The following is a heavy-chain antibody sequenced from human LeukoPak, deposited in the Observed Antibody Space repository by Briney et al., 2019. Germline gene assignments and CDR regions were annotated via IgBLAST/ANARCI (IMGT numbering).Heavy chain of an antibody. CDR3: ASGSRVAFDI. V-gene: IGHV4-30-2*01. CDR2: IYHSGST. Sequence: PSQTLSLTCTVSGGSISSGDYYWSWLRQPPGKGLEWIGYIYHSGSTYYNPSLKSRVTISVDRSKNQFSLKLSSVTAADTAVYYSASGSRVAFDIWGQGTMVTVSS. CDR1: GGSISSGDYY. D-gene: IGHD1-26*01. J-gene: IGHJ3*02.